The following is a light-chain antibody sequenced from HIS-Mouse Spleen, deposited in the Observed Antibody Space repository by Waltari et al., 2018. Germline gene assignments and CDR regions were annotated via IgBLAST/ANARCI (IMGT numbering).Light chain of an antibody. CDR1: QSVSSSY. CDR2: GAS. J-gene: IGKJ1*01. CDR3: QQYGSSPPWT. V-gene: IGKV3-20*01. Sequence: EIVLTQSPGTLSLSPGERATLSCRASQSVSSSYLAWYQQKPGQAPRLLIYGASSRATGIPDRVSGSGSGTDFTLTISRLEPEDFAVYYFQQYGSSPPWTFGQGTKVEIK.